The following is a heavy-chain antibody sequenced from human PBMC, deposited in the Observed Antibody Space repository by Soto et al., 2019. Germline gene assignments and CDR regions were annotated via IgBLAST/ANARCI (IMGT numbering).Heavy chain of an antibody. D-gene: IGHD4-4*01. CDR2: ISGSGGST. CDR1: GFTFSSYA. V-gene: IGHV3-23*01. J-gene: IGHJ2*01. CDR3: AKDVSRRNRRYFDL. Sequence: EVQLLESGGGLVQPGGSLRLSCAASGFTFSSYAMYWVRQAPGKGLEWVSVISGSGGSTYYADSVKGRFTISRDNSKSTLYLQMNSLRAEDTAVYYCAKDVSRRNRRYFDLWGRGTLVTVSS.